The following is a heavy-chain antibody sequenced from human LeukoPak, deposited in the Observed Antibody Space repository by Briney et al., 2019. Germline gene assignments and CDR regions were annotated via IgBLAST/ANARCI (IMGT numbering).Heavy chain of an antibody. Sequence: SETLSLTCTVSGYSISSGYYWGWIRQPPGKGLEWIGNIYHSGSTYYNPSLKSRVTISVDTSKNQFSLKLSSVTATDTAVYYCTRPYYYDSSGSPDYWGQGTLVTVSS. CDR3: TRPYYYDSSGSPDY. D-gene: IGHD3-22*01. CDR1: GYSISSGYY. CDR2: IYHSGST. J-gene: IGHJ4*02. V-gene: IGHV4-38-2*02.